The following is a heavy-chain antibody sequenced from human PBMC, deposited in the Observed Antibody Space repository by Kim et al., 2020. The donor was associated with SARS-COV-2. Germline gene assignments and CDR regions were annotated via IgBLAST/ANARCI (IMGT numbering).Heavy chain of an antibody. D-gene: IGHD1-26*01. CDR3: AGEVRGDYYYFGMDV. Sequence: SETLSLTCTVSGGSISSSSYYWGWIRQPPGKGLEWIGSIYYSGSTYYNPSLKSRVTISVDTSKNQFSLKLSSVTAADTAVYYCAGEVRGDYYYFGMDVWGQGTTVTVSS. J-gene: IGHJ6*02. CDR1: GGSISSSSYY. V-gene: IGHV4-39*01. CDR2: IYYSGST.